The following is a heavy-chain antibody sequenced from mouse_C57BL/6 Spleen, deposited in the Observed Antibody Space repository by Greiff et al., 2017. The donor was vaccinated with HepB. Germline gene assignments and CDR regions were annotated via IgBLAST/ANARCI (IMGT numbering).Heavy chain of an antibody. Sequence: VQLQQSGAELVKPGASVKISCKASGYAFSSYWMNWVKQRPGKGLEWIGQIYPGDGDTNYNGKFKGKATLTADKSSSTAYMQLSSLTSEDSAVYFCARGTLITTVTDYFDYWGQGTTLTVSS. CDR3: ARGTLITTVTDYFDY. J-gene: IGHJ2*01. D-gene: IGHD1-1*01. CDR2: IYPGDGDT. CDR1: GYAFSSYW. V-gene: IGHV1-80*01.